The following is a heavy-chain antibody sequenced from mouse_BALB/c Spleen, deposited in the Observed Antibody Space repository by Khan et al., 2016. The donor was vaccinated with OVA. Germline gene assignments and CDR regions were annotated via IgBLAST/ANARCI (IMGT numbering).Heavy chain of an antibody. CDR1: GYSITSEYA. Sequence: VQLKQSGPGLVKPSQSLSLTCTVTGYSITSEYAWNWIRQFPGNKLEWMGYINYSGNTRFNPSLKSRTSITRDTSKNQFFLQLSSVTTEDTDACDCARKDCDGYDPFPYWGQGTMVTVSA. J-gene: IGHJ3*01. D-gene: IGHD2-2*01. CDR2: INYSGNT. V-gene: IGHV3-2*02. CDR3: ARKDCDGYDPFPY.